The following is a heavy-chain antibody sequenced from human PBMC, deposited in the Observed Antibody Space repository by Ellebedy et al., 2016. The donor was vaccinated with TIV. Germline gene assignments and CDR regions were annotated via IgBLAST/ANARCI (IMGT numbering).Heavy chain of an antibody. V-gene: IGHV3-23*01. CDR3: AKVGAPLRAYGDFDH. CDR2: IDGSGDT. D-gene: IGHD3-10*01. Sequence: PSETLSLTCVVYGGSLSNSYWSWVRQPPGKGLEWVSNIDGSGDTYYADSVEGRFTISRDNSKKTLYLQMNTLRVDDKAVYYGAKVGAPLRAYGDFDHWGQGTLVTVSS. J-gene: IGHJ4*02. CDR1: GGSLSNSY.